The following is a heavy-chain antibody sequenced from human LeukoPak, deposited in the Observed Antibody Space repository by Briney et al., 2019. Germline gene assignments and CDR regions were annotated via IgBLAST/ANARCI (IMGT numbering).Heavy chain of an antibody. CDR2: ISYDGSNK. V-gene: IGHV3-30-3*01. CDR3: ATLNYCDSSGY. D-gene: IGHD3-22*01. CDR1: GFTFSSYA. J-gene: IGHJ4*02. Sequence: PGRSLRLSCAASGFTFSSYAMHWVRQAPGKGLEWVAVISYDGSNKYYADSVKGRFTISRDNSKNTLYLQMNSLRAEDTAVYYCATLNYCDSSGYWGQGTLVTVSS.